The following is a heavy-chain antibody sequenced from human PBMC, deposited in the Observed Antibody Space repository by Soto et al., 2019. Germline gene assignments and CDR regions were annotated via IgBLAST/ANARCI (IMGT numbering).Heavy chain of an antibody. J-gene: IGHJ4*02. CDR1: GFTFRSYW. CDR2: IKHDGSGK. V-gene: IGHV3-7*01. Sequence: EVQLVESGGGLVQRGGSLRLSCAVSGFTFRSYWMSWVRQAPGKGLEWVATIKHDGSGKKYLDSVKGRFTISRDSAKNSLVLEMNSLGVEDTAVYYCARDFYWGQGTPVTVSS. CDR3: ARDFY.